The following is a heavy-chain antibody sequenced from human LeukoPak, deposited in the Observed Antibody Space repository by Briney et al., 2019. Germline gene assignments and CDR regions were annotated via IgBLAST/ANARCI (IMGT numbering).Heavy chain of an antibody. CDR3: ARGLGASFSLGWFDP. CDR1: GGSFIGYY. V-gene: IGHV4-34*01. Sequence: PSETLSLTCAGYGGSFIGYYWSWIRQPPGKGLVWIVEINHSGSTNYIPSLKSRVTISVDTSKNQFSLKLSSVTAADTAVYYCARGLGASFSLGWFDPWGQGTLVTVSS. CDR2: INHSGST. D-gene: IGHD1-26*01. J-gene: IGHJ5*02.